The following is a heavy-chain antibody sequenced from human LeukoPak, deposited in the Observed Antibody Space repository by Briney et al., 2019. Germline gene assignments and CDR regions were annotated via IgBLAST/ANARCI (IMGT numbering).Heavy chain of an antibody. D-gene: IGHD6-6*01. CDR3: ARDPSGSSSLHWFDP. V-gene: IGHV1-2*02. CDR2: INPNSGGT. Sequence: ASVKVSCKASGYTFTGYYMHWVRQAPGRGLELMGWINPNSGGTNYSQKFQGRVTITRNTSISTAYMELSSLRSEDTAVYYCARDPSGSSSLHWFDPWGQGTLVTVSS. CDR1: GYTFTGYY. J-gene: IGHJ5*02.